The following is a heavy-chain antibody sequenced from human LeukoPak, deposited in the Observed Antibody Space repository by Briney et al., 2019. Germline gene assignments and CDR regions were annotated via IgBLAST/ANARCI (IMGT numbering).Heavy chain of an antibody. V-gene: IGHV4-39*01. CDR2: INYSGST. CDR1: GGPVSSTPYY. J-gene: IGHJ4*02. D-gene: IGHD3-10*01. CDR3: ARYVVYGSGKYYDY. Sequence: SETLSLTCTVSGGPVSSTPYYWSWIPQPPAKGLEWIASINYSGSTCYNPSLKGRVTISVDTSENQFSLKLSSVTAADTAVYYCARYVVYGSGKYYDYWGQGSLVTVSS.